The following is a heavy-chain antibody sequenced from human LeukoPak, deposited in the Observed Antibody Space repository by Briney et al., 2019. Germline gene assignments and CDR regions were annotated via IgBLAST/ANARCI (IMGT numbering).Heavy chain of an antibody. D-gene: IGHD3-22*01. CDR2: IYHSRST. J-gene: IGHJ4*02. Sequence: SETLSLTCTVSGYSISSGYYWDWIRQPPGKGLEWIGNIYHSRSTYYNPSLKSRVTISVDTSKNQFSLKLNSVTAADTAVYYCAKNSGYYHPYYIDHWGQGTLVTVSS. CDR1: GYSISSGYY. CDR3: AKNSGYYHPYYIDH. V-gene: IGHV4-38-2*02.